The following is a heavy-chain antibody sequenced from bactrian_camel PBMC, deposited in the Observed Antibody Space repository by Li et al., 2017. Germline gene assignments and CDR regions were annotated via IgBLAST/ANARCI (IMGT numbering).Heavy chain of an antibody. CDR2: FGSDGST. D-gene: IGHD1*01. Sequence: HVQLVESGGGSVQPGGSLSLSCTWSGGLGTNYCMAWFRQAPGKEREGVAYFGSDGSTDYADSVKGRFTISKDNAKNTLYLQMDSLKPEDTAMYYCAARDGRCGSSWSEYQYNWWGQGTQVTVS. CDR3: AARDGRCGSSWSEYQYNW. V-gene: IGHV3S53*01. CDR1: GGLGTNYC. J-gene: IGHJ4*01.